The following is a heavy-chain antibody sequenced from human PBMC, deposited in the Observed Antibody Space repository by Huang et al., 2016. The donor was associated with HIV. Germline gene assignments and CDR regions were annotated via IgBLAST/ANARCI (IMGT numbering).Heavy chain of an antibody. V-gene: IGHV4-39*02. J-gene: IGHJ6*02. D-gene: IGHD2-2*03. CDR2: VYFRGNT. Sequence: QLRESGPGLVTPSETLSLTCSASGTSMTSSTFYWGWFRQPPGRGLEGIGSVYFRGNTYDNPSLKSRVTISIDTANKQYSMRLTSVTAADTAVYFCAREVRSVDTDRPDGYYYRGLDVWGQGTTVIVSS. CDR3: AREVRSVDTDRPDGYYYRGLDV. CDR1: GTSMTSSTFY.